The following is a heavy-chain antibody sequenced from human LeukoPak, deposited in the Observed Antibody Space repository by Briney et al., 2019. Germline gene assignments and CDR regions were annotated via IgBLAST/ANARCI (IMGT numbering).Heavy chain of an antibody. CDR1: GGSISSYY. Sequence: PSETLSLTCTVSGGSISSYYWSWIRQPPGKGLEWIGYIYYSGSTNYNPSLKSRVTISVDTSKNQFSLKLSSVTAADTAVYYCARGGTVNFDYWGQGTLVTVSS. CDR2: IYYSGST. J-gene: IGHJ4*02. CDR3: ARGGTVNFDY. V-gene: IGHV4-59*01. D-gene: IGHD4-11*01.